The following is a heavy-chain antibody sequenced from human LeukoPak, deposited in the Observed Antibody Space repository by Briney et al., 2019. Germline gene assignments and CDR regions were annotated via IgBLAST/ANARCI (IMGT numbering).Heavy chain of an antibody. D-gene: IGHD1-14*01. J-gene: IGHJ4*02. CDR3: ARVSGFNRRTYNDY. V-gene: IGHV3-7*01. Sequence: DSVKGRFTISRDNAKSSLSLQMSSLRAEDTAVYYCARVSGFNRRTYNDYWGQGTLVTVSS.